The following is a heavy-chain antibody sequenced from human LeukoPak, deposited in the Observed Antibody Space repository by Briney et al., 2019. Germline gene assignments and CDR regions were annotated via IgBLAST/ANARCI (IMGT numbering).Heavy chain of an antibody. CDR1: GFTFSSYG. J-gene: IGHJ6*02. CDR3: AKNGPQTRTYGMDV. CDR2: ISYDGSNK. Sequence: GGSLRLSCAASGFTFSSYGMHWVRQAPGKGLEWVAVISYDGSNKYYADSVKGRFTISRDNSKNTLYPQMNSLRAEDTAVYYCAKNGPQTRTYGMDVRGQGTTVTVSS. D-gene: IGHD1-1*01. V-gene: IGHV3-30*18.